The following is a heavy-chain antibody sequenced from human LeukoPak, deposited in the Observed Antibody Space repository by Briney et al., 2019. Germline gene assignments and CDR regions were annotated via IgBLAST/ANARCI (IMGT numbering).Heavy chain of an antibody. J-gene: IGHJ4*02. CDR2: IYYSGST. V-gene: IGHV4-59*01. Sequence: SETLSLTCTVSGGSISSYYWSWIRQPPGKGLEWIGYIYYSGSTNYNPSLKSRVTISVDTSKNQFSLKLSSVTAADTAVYYCAKGLGATRHVWYFDYWGQGTLVTVSS. D-gene: IGHD1-26*01. CDR3: AKGLGATRHVWYFDY. CDR1: GGSISSYY.